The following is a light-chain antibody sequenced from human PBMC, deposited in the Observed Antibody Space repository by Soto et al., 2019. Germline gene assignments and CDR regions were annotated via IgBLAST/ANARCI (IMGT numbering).Light chain of an antibody. CDR3: QSYDSSLSAVV. Sequence: QLVLTQPPSVSGAPGQRVTISCTGSSSNIGANYVVHWYQQLPGTAPKLLIYDNNNRPSGLPDRFSGSKSGTSASLAITGLQAEDEADYYCQSYDSSLSAVVFGGGTKLTVL. CDR2: DNN. J-gene: IGLJ2*01. V-gene: IGLV1-40*01. CDR1: SSNIGANYV.